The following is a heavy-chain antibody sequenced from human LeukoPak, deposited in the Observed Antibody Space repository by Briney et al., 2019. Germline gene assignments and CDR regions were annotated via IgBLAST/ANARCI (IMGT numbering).Heavy chain of an antibody. CDR1: GDSISSYY. CDR3: ASVGSSGWYYFDY. CDR2: IYYSGST. Sequence: SETLSLTCTVSGDSISSYYWSWIRQPPGKGLEWIGYIYYSGSTNYNPSLKSRVTISVDTSKNQFSLKLSSVTAADTAVYYCASVGSSGWYYFDYWGQGTLVTVSS. J-gene: IGHJ4*02. D-gene: IGHD6-19*01. V-gene: IGHV4-59*08.